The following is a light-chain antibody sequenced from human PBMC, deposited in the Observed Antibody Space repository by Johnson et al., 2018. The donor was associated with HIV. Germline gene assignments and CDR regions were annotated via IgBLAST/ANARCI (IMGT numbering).Light chain of an antibody. V-gene: IGLV1-51*02. CDR2: ENN. CDR1: SSEMGHYA. CDR3: GTWDSSLSAGPYV. J-gene: IGLJ1*01. Sequence: QSVLTQPPSVSAAPGQKVTISCCGSSSEMGHYAVSWYQELPGTALKLLIYENNKRPSGIPDRFSGSKSGSSATLGITGLHTWYEAYYYCGTWDSSLSAGPYVFGTGPKVTVL.